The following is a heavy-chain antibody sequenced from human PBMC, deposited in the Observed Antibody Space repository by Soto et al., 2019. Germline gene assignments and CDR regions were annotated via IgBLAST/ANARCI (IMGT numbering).Heavy chain of an antibody. V-gene: IGHV3-33*01. Sequence: PGGSLRLSCAASGFTFSSYGMHWVRQAPGKGLEWVAVIWYDGSNKYYADSVKGRFTISRDNSKNTLYLQMNSLRAEDTAVYYCAGGLRYYYGMDVWGQGTTVTVS. CDR2: IWYDGSNK. CDR1: GFTFSSYG. CDR3: AGGLRYYYGMDV. J-gene: IGHJ6*02. D-gene: IGHD3-16*01.